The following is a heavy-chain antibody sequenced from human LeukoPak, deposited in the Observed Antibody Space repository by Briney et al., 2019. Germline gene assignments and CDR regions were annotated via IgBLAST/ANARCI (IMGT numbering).Heavy chain of an antibody. Sequence: PSETLSLTCTVSGGSIRSSYYYWGWIRQPPGKGLEWIGSIYDSGSTYYNPSLKSRVTISVDTSKNQFSLKLNSVTAADTAVYFCARGHGGGPMDFWGQGTLVTVSS. J-gene: IGHJ4*02. CDR2: IYDSGST. D-gene: IGHD3-16*01. CDR3: ARGHGGGPMDF. V-gene: IGHV4-39*07. CDR1: GGSIRSSYYY.